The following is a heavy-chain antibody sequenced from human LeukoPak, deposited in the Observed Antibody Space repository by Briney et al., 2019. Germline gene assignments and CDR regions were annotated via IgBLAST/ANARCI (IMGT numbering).Heavy chain of an antibody. D-gene: IGHD3-22*01. J-gene: IGHJ3*01. Sequence: PGGSLRLSCAASGFTFSSYWMSWVRQAPGKGLEWVANIKQDGSEKYYVDSVKGRFTISRDNAKNSLYLQMNSLRAEDTAVYCCARAPSPITMIAWGQGTMVTVSS. CDR2: IKQDGSEK. CDR3: ARAPSPITMIA. V-gene: IGHV3-7*01. CDR1: GFTFSSYW.